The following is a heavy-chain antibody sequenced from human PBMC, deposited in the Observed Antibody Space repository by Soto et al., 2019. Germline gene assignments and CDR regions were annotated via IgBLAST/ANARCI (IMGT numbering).Heavy chain of an antibody. CDR1: GFTFSSYA. V-gene: IGHV3-23*01. Sequence: GGSLRLSCAASGFTFSSYAISWAPQAPGKGLEWVSAISGSGGSTYYADSVKGRFTISRDNSKNTLYLQMNSLRAEDTAVYYCAKDRGYCSGGSCYTIPPLADYWGQGT. D-gene: IGHD2-15*01. CDR3: AKDRGYCSGGSCYTIPPLADY. CDR2: ISGSGGST. J-gene: IGHJ4*02.